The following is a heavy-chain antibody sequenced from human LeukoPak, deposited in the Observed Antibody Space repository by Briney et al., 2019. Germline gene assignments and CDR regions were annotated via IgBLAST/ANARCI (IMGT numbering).Heavy chain of an antibody. CDR1: GFTVSSNY. J-gene: IGHJ6*04. V-gene: IGHV3-53*01. Sequence: PGGSLRLSCAASGFTVSSNYMSCVRQAPGKGLEWVSVIYSGGSTYYADSVKGRFTISRDNSKNTLYLQMNSLRAEDTAVYYCAREESSPHYYDSSGPMDVWGKGTTVTVSS. CDR3: AREESSPHYYDSSGPMDV. D-gene: IGHD3-22*01. CDR2: IYSGGST.